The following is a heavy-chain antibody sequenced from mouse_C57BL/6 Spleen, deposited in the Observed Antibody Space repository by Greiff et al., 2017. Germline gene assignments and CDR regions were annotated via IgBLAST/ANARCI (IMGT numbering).Heavy chain of an antibody. CDR1: GYTFTDYE. Sequence: QVQLKQSGAELVRPGASVTLSCKASGYTFTDYEMHWVKQTPVHGLEWIGAIDPETGGTAYNQKFKGKAILTADKSSSTAYMELRSLTSEDSAVYYCTRGYGSGYAMEYWGQGTSVTVSS. V-gene: IGHV1-15*01. J-gene: IGHJ4*01. CDR3: TRGYGSGYAMEY. D-gene: IGHD1-1*01. CDR2: IDPETGGT.